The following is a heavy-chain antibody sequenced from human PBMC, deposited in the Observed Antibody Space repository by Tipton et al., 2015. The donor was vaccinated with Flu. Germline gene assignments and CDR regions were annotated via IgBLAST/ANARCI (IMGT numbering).Heavy chain of an antibody. D-gene: IGHD3-10*01. CDR1: GFTFSDHY. CDR3: ARSTYYYGSGSSDY. Sequence: SLRLSCAASGFTFSDHYVDWVRQAPGKGLEWVGRTRNKANSYVTEFAASVKGRFTVSRDDSKKFLYLQMNSLRTEDTAVYYCARSTYYYGSGSSDYWGQGTLVTVSS. CDR2: TRNKANSYVT. J-gene: IGHJ4*02. V-gene: IGHV3-72*01.